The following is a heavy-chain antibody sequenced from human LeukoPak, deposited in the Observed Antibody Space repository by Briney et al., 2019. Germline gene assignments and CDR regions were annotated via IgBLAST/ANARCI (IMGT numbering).Heavy chain of an antibody. D-gene: IGHD3-9*01. CDR1: GGSISSYY. CDR2: IYYSGST. Sequence: SETLSLTCTVSGGSISSYYWSWIRQPPGKGLEWIGYIYYSGSTNYNPSLKSRVTISVDTSKNQFSLKLSSLTAADTAVYYCARGVRYDILPGSYYFDYWGQGTLVTVSS. V-gene: IGHV4-59*01. J-gene: IGHJ4*02. CDR3: ARGVRYDILPGSYYFDY.